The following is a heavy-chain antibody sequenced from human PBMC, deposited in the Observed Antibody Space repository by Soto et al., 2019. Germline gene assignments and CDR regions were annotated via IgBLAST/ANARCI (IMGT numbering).Heavy chain of an antibody. J-gene: IGHJ3*02. Sequence: LRLSCAASGFTFSSYEMNWVRLAPGKGLEWVSYISSSGSTTYYVDTVKGRFTISRDNAKNSLYLQMNSLRAEDTAVYYCARVGYYNDRGAFDIWGQGTMVTVSS. CDR3: ARVGYYNDRGAFDI. D-gene: IGHD3-9*01. CDR2: ISSSGSTT. CDR1: GFTFSSYE. V-gene: IGHV3-48*03.